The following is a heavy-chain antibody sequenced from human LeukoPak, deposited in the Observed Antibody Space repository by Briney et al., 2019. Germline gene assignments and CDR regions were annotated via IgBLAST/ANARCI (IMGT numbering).Heavy chain of an antibody. V-gene: IGHV4-34*01. Sequence: SETLSLTCAVYGGFFSGYYWSWIRQRPGKGLEWIGEINHSGSTNYNPSLKSRVTISVDTSKNQFSLKLSSVTAADTAVYYCARSMDHYDFWSGPGYWGQGTLVTVSS. J-gene: IGHJ4*02. D-gene: IGHD3-3*01. CDR2: INHSGST. CDR3: ARSMDHYDFWSGPGY. CDR1: GGFFSGYY.